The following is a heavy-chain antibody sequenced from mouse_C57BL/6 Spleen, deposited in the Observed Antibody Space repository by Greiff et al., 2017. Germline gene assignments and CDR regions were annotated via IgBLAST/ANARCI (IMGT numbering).Heavy chain of an antibody. V-gene: IGHV1-50*01. CDR1: GYTFTSYW. J-gene: IGHJ2*01. CDR3: ARSGSAYCFDY. D-gene: IGHD1-1*01. CDR2: IDPSDSYT. Sequence: QVQLQQPGAELVKPGASVKLSCKASGYTFTSYWMQWVKQRPGQGLEWIGEIDPSDSYTNYNQKFKGKATLTVDTSSSTAYMKISSLTSEDSAVYDCARSGSAYCFDYWGQGTTLTVSS.